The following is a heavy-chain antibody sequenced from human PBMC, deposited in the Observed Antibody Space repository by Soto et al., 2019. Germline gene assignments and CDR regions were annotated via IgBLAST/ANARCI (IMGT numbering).Heavy chain of an antibody. CDR2: IHYTGST. CDR3: ARVDTSMVAHGY. V-gene: IGHV4-59*08. D-gene: IGHD5-18*01. Sequence: SETLSLTGTVSGGSISSYYWSWIRQPPGKGLEWIGYIHYTGSTHYNPSLKGRVSISTDTSNNQFSLKVSSVTAADTAVYYCARVDTSMVAHGYWGQGSLVTVSS. CDR1: GGSISSYY. J-gene: IGHJ4*02.